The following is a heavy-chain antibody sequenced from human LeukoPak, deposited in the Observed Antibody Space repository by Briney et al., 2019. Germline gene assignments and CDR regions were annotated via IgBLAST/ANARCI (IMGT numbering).Heavy chain of an antibody. CDR3: ARARWPKGYYDCTGYYVRPKNWFDP. CDR1: GGSISSTNYY. V-gene: IGHV4-39*01. J-gene: IGHJ5*02. Sequence: SETLSLTCTVSGGSISSTNYYWGWIRQPPGKGLEWLGSIYYSGRTYYNPSLKSRVTISVDTSKNQFSLKLRPVTVAPSDVSICARARWPKGYYDCTGYYVRPKNWFDPWGQGTLVTVSS. D-gene: IGHD3-22*01. CDR2: IYYSGRT.